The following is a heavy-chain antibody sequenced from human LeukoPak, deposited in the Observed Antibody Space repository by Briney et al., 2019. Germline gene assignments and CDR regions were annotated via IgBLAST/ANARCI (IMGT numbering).Heavy chain of an antibody. Sequence: ASVKVSCKASGYTFTSCGISWVRQAPGQGLEWMGWISAYNGNTNYAQKLQGRVTMTTDTSTSTAYMELRSLRSDDTAVYYCARDVCSSTSCYTPPRYYYYGMDVWGQGTTVTVSS. CDR2: ISAYNGNT. V-gene: IGHV1-18*01. CDR3: ARDVCSSTSCYTPPRYYYYGMDV. D-gene: IGHD2-2*02. J-gene: IGHJ6*02. CDR1: GYTFTSCG.